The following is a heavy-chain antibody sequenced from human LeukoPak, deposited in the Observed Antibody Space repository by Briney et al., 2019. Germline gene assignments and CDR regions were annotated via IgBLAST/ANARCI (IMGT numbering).Heavy chain of an antibody. Sequence: GGSLRLSCVASGFTFSGSAIHWVRQAAGKGLEWVGRIKSKTENYATAYAASVKGRFTVSRDDLKNTAYLQMNSLKTEDTAVYYCTRLKDPYDYGDYVFDYWGQGTLVTVSS. J-gene: IGHJ4*02. V-gene: IGHV3-73*01. D-gene: IGHD4-17*01. CDR3: TRLKDPYDYGDYVFDY. CDR1: GFTFSGSA. CDR2: IKSKTENYAT.